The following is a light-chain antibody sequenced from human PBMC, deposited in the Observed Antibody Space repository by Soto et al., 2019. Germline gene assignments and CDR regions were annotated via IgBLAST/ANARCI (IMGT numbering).Light chain of an antibody. CDR3: QKYNSAPRT. V-gene: IGKV1-5*03. Sequence: DIQMTQSPSTLSASVGDRVTITCRASQSISTWLAWYQQEPGKAPKLLIHKASSLQSGVPSRFSGSGSGTDFTLTISSLHPDDFATYYCQKYNSAPRTFGGGTKVDIK. J-gene: IGKJ4*01. CDR1: QSISTW. CDR2: KAS.